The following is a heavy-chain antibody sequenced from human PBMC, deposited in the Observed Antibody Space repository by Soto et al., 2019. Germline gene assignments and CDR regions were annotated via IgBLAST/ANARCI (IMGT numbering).Heavy chain of an antibody. CDR1: GGSFSGYY. J-gene: IGHJ3*02. D-gene: IGHD3-22*01. CDR3: ARFPAPPNYYDSSGFDI. V-gene: IGHV3-53*01. CDR2: IYSGGST. Sequence: ETLSLTCAVYGGSFSGYYWSWIRQPPGKGLEWVSVIYSGGSTYYADSVKGRFTISRDNSKNTLYLQMNSLRAEDTAVYYCARFPAPPNYYDSSGFDIWGQGTMVTVSS.